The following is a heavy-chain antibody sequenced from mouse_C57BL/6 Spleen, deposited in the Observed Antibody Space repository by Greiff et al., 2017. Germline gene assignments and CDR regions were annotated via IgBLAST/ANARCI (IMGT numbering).Heavy chain of an antibody. CDR3: ARGGVYYFDY. Sequence: VKLQQPGAELVKPGASVKLSCKASGYTFTSYWMQWVKQRPGQGLEWIGEIDPSDSYTNYKQKFKGKATLTVDTSSSTAYMQLSILTSADSAVYYWARGGVYYFDYGGQGTTLTVSS. CDR2: IDPSDSYT. J-gene: IGHJ2*01. V-gene: IGHV1-50*01. CDR1: GYTFTSYW.